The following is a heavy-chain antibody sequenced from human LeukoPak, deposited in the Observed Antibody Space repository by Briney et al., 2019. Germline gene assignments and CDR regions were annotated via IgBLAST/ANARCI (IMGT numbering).Heavy chain of an antibody. D-gene: IGHD1-26*01. J-gene: IGHJ4*02. CDR3: AKGSGSYYGVLAY. Sequence: GSLRLSCAASGFTFSSYAMSWVRQAPGQGLEWVSAISGSGGSTYYADSVKGRFTISRDNSNNTMVLQMNSLRAEDTAVYYCAKGSGSYYGVLAYWGQGTLVTVSP. CDR2: ISGSGGST. CDR1: GFTFSSYA. V-gene: IGHV3-23*01.